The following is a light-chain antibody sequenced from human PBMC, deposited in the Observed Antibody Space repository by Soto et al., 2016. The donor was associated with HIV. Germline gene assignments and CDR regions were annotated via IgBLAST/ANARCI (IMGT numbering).Light chain of an antibody. V-gene: IGLV3-21*03. J-gene: IGLJ3*02. Sequence: SYVLTQPSSVSVAPGKTATITCGGDNIGYKSVHWYQQKPGQAPVLVVYDDSHRPSGIPERFSGSNSGNTATLSINRVEAGDEADYYCQVWHAGSDFWVFGGGTKLTV. CDR3: QVWHAGSDFWV. CDR2: DDS. CDR1: NIGYKS.